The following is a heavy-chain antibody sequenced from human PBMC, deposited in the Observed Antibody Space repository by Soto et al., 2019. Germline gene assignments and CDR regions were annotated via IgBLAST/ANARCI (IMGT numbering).Heavy chain of an antibody. CDR1: GFTVSSNY. CDR2: IYRGGNT. V-gene: IGHV3-66*01. D-gene: IGHD6-13*01. CDR3: AREYGSSWYIDY. J-gene: IGHJ4*02. Sequence: GGSLRLSCAASGFTVSSNYMSWVRQAPGKGLEWVSAIYRGGNTYYADSVKDRFTISRDISKNTLYLQMNSLRAEDTAVYYCAREYGSSWYIDYWGQGTLVTVYS.